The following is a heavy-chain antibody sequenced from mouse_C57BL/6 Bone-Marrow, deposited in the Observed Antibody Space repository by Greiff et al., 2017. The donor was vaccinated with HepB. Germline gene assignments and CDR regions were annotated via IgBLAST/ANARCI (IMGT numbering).Heavy chain of an antibody. CDR3: ARDGSITTVVATNFDY. V-gene: IGHV1-50*01. Sequence: QVQLQQPGAELVKPGASVKLSCKASGYTFTSYWMQWVKQRPGQGLEWIGEIDPSDSYTKYNQKFKGKATLTVDTSSSTAYMQLSSLTSEVSAVYYCARDGSITTVVATNFDYWGQGTTLTVSS. D-gene: IGHD1-1*01. J-gene: IGHJ2*01. CDR1: GYTFTSYW. CDR2: IDPSDSYT.